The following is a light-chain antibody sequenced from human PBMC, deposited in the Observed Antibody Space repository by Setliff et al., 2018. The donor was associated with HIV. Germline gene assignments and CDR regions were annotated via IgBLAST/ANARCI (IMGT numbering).Light chain of an antibody. V-gene: IGLV2-14*03. CDR2: DVS. CDR3: SSYTSTSTPYV. CDR1: SSDVGAYYY. Sequence: QSVLTQPASVSGSPGQSVTISCTGTSSDVGAYYYVSWYQQHPAKAPKLILYDVSNRPSGVSNRFSGSKSGNTASLTISGLQAEDEADYYCSSYTSTSTPYVFGTGTKVTV. J-gene: IGLJ1*01.